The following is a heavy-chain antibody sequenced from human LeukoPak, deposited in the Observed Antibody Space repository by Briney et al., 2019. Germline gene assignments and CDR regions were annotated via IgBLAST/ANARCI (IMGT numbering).Heavy chain of an antibody. CDR1: GFTFSTYP. Sequence: GGSLRLSCAASGFTFSTYPMNWVRQAPGKGLEWISHIRDSGTTDYADSVKGRFTISRDNSKNTLYLQMNSLRAEDTAVYYCAKALIAVAGTLGARDFDYWGQGTLVTVSS. CDR3: AKALIAVAGTLGARDFDY. J-gene: IGHJ4*02. D-gene: IGHD6-19*01. CDR2: IRDSGTT. V-gene: IGHV3-23*01.